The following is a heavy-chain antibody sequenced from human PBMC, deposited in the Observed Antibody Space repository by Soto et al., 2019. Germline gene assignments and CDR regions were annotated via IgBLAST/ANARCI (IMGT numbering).Heavy chain of an antibody. CDR3: ARGMYSGSSPFDY. J-gene: IGHJ4*02. CDR2: ISSSSSYI. CDR1: GFTFSSYS. V-gene: IGHV3-21*01. Sequence: GGSLRLSCAASGFTFSSYSMNWVRRAPGKGLEWVSSISSSSSYIYYADSVKGRFTISRDNAKNSLYLQMNSLRAEDTAVYYCARGMYSGSSPFDYWGQGTLVTVSS. D-gene: IGHD1-26*01.